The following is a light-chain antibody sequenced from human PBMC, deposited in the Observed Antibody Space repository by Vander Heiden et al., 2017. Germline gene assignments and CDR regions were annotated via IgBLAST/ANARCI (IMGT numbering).Light chain of an antibody. CDR3: QKYNSAPYT. CDR1: QGISNY. Sequence: PLSLSASVGARVTIPCRASQGISNYLAWYQQKPGKVPKLLIYAASTLQSGVPSRFSGSGSGKDFTLTISSLQPEDVATYYCQKYNSAPYTFAQGTKLEIK. CDR2: AAS. J-gene: IGKJ2*01. V-gene: IGKV1-27*01.